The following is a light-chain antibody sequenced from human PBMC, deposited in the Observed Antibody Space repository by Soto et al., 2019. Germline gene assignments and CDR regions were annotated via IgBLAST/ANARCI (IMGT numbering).Light chain of an antibody. V-gene: IGKV3-20*01. Sequence: EIVLTQSPGTLSLSPGERATLSCRASQSVSSSYLAWYQQKPGQAPRLLIYGASSRATGIPDPFSGSGSGTEFTLTISRLEPEDFAVYYCQQYRSSPRTFGQGTKLEIK. CDR3: QQYRSSPRT. CDR2: GAS. J-gene: IGKJ2*01. CDR1: QSVSSSY.